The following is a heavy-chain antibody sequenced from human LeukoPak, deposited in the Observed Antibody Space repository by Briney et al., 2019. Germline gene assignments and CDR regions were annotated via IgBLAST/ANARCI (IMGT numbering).Heavy chain of an antibody. D-gene: IGHD6-13*01. V-gene: IGHV3-30*02. Sequence: PGGSLRLSCAASGFIFSSYGMHWVCQAPGKGLEWVSFIRYDGSNKYYADSVKGRFTISRDNSKNTLYLQMNSLRTEDTAVYYCAKIPPAAAAVPFDYWGQGTLVTVSS. CDR3: AKIPPAAAAVPFDY. CDR2: IRYDGSNK. CDR1: GFIFSSYG. J-gene: IGHJ4*02.